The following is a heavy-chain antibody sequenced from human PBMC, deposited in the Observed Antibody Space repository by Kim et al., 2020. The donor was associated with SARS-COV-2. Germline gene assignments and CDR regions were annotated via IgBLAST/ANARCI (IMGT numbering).Heavy chain of an antibody. D-gene: IGHD4-17*01. CDR3: GTDTVTTSRFDP. Sequence: GGSLRLSCAASGFTFSSYGMHWVRQAPGKGLEWVAVISYDGSNKYYADSVKGRFTISRDNSKNTLYLQMNSLRAEDTAVYYCGTDTVTTSRFDPWGQGTL. V-gene: IGHV3-30*03. CDR1: GFTFSSYG. CDR2: ISYDGSNK. J-gene: IGHJ5*02.